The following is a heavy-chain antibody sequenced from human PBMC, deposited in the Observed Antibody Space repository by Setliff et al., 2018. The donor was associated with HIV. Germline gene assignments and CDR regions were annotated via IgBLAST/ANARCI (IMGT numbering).Heavy chain of an antibody. D-gene: IGHD3-22*01. Sequence: SETLSLTCTVSRGSVSSGSYYWSWIRQPAGKGLEWIGNIYYSGRTDYNPSLKSRVTISVDTSKEQFSLKLSSVTAADTAMYYCALGSSGYPFDHWGQGTLVTVSS. CDR2: IYYSGRT. CDR3: ALGSSGYPFDH. V-gene: IGHV4-61*10. CDR1: RGSVSSGSYY. J-gene: IGHJ4*02.